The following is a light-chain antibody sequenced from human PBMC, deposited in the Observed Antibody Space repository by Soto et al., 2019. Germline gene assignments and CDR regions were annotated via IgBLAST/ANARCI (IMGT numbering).Light chain of an antibody. CDR3: SSYTSVNTLV. CDR2: EVD. Sequence: QCALTQPASVSGSPGQSITISCIGTSSDVGGYDLVSWYQHYPGKSPKLMIYEVDNRPSGVSRRFSGSKSGNTASLTISGLQPEDEADYYCSSYTSVNTLVFGAGTKLTVL. J-gene: IGLJ1*01. CDR1: SSDVGGYDL. V-gene: IGLV2-14*01.